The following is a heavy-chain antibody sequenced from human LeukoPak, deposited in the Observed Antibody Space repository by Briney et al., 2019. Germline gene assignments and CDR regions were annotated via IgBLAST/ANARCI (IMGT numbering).Heavy chain of an antibody. CDR1: GGTFSSYA. Sequence: PWASVKVSCKASGGTFSSYAISWVRQAPGQGLEWMGGIIPIFGTANYAQKFQGRVTITADESTSTAYMELSSLRSEDTAVYYCARDRDSSWYSLDYYYYGTDVWGQGTTVTVSS. CDR3: ARDRDSSWYSLDYYYYGTDV. J-gene: IGHJ6*02. CDR2: IIPIFGTA. V-gene: IGHV1-69*13. D-gene: IGHD6-13*01.